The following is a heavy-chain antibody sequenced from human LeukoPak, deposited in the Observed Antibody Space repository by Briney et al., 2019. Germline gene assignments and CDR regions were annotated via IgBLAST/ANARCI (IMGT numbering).Heavy chain of an antibody. D-gene: IGHD1-1*01. J-gene: IGHJ5*02. V-gene: IGHV1-18*01. CDR3: AKDQHGTLTNWFDP. CDR1: GYTFTTYG. Sequence: ASVKVSCKASGYTFTTYGISWVRQAPGQGLEWLGWISAYNGNTNYAQKFQGRVTITRNTSISTAYMELSSLRAEDTAVYYCAKDQHGTLTNWFDPWGQGTLVTVSS. CDR2: ISAYNGNT.